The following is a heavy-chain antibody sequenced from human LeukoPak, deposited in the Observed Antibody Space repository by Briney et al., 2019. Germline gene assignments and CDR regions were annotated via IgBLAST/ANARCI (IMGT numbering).Heavy chain of an antibody. D-gene: IGHD5-18*01. CDR1: GGSISSYY. J-gene: IGHJ4*02. CDR3: AREGDGGYSRRAYYFDY. Sequence: SETLSLTCTVSGGSISSYYWSWIRQPPGKGLEWIGYIYYSGSTNYNPSPKSRVTISVDTSKNQFSLKLSSVTAADTAVYYCAREGDGGYSRRAYYFDYWGQGTLVTVSS. CDR2: IYYSGST. V-gene: IGHV4-59*01.